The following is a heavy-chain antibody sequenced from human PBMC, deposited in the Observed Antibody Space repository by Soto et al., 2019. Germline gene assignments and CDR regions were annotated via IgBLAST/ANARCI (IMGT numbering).Heavy chain of an antibody. Sequence: GESLKISCQGSGYSFTSYWIGWVRQMPGKGLEWMGIIYPGDSDTRYSPSFQGQVTISADKSISTAYLQWSSLKASDTAMYYCARQANFRVGWFDPWGQGTLVTVSS. CDR1: GYSFTSYW. CDR3: ARQANFRVGWFDP. V-gene: IGHV5-51*01. J-gene: IGHJ5*02. CDR2: IYPGDSDT. D-gene: IGHD2-8*01.